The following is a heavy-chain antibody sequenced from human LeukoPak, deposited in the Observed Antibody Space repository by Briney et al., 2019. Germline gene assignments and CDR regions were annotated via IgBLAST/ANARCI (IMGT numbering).Heavy chain of an antibody. CDR2: INSDGSWT. D-gene: IGHD2/OR15-2a*01. J-gene: IGHJ4*02. CDR1: GSYW. CDR3: VSFYETY. Sequence: QPGGSLRLSCAASGSYWMHWVRQAPGKGLVWVSHINSDGSWTSYADSVKGRLTISKDNAKNTVYLQMNNLRAEDTAVYYCVSFYETYWGRGTLVTVSS. V-gene: IGHV3-74*01.